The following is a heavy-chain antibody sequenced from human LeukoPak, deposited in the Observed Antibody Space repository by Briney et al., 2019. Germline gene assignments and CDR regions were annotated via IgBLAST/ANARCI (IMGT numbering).Heavy chain of an antibody. CDR2: INAGNGNR. D-gene: IGHD5-18*01. CDR3: ARVVTGSHYMDV. Sequence: ASVKVSCKTSGYTFTSYAMHWVRQSPGQRPEWMGWINAGNGNRKYSQKFQGRVTITWDTSASTAYMELSSLRSEDTAVYYCARVVTGSHYMDVWGKGTTVTVSS. J-gene: IGHJ6*03. CDR1: GYTFTSYA. V-gene: IGHV1-3*01.